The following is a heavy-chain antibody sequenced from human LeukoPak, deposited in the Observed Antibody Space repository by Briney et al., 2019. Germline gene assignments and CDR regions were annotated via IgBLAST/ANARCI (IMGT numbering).Heavy chain of an antibody. V-gene: IGHV3-30*18. J-gene: IGHJ4*02. CDR3: GKDSQQQPFDY. Sequence: GGSLRLSCAASGFTFSSYGMHWVRQAPGKGLEWVAVISYDGSNKYYADSVKGRFTISRDNSKNTLYLQMNSLRAEDTAVYYCGKDSQQQPFDYWGQGTLVTVSS. CDR2: ISYDGSNK. CDR1: GFTFSSYG. D-gene: IGHD6-13*01.